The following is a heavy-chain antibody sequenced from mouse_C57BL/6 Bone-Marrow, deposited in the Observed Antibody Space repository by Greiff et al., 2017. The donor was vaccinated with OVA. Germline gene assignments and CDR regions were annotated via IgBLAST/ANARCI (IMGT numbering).Heavy chain of an antibody. V-gene: IGHV1-69*01. D-gene: IGHD2-5*01. J-gene: IGHJ2*01. CDR3: ARKDYSNFDY. CDR2: IDPSDSYT. CDR1: GYTFTSYW. Sequence: QVQLQQPGAELVMPGASVKLSCKASGYTFTSYWMHWVKQRPGQGLEWIGEIDPSDSYTNYNQKFKGKSTLTVDKSSSTAYMQLSSLTSEDSAVYDCARKDYSNFDYWGQGTTLTVSS.